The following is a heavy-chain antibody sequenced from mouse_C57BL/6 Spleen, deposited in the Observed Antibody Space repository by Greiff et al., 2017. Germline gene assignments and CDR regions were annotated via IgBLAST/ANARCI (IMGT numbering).Heavy chain of an antibody. D-gene: IGHD2-3*01. J-gene: IGHJ3*01. Sequence: VQLQQSGAELVRPGASVKLSCKASGYTFTDYYINWVKQRPGQGLEWIARIYPGSGNTYYNEKFKGKATLTAEKSSSTAYMQLSSLTSEDSAVYFCAREGLYDGYWAYWGQGTLVTVSA. CDR2: IYPGSGNT. V-gene: IGHV1-76*01. CDR1: GYTFTDYY. CDR3: AREGLYDGYWAY.